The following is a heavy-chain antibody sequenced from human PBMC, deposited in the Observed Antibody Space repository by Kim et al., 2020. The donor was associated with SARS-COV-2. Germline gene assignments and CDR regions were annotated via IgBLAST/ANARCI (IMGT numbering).Heavy chain of an antibody. CDR3: ARDRYSYDTSGYSG. Sequence: ADSVKGRFTISRDNARNSLYLQMNSLRADDTAVYYWARDRYSYDTSGYSGWGQGTLVTVSS. D-gene: IGHD3-22*01. J-gene: IGHJ4*02. V-gene: IGHV3-11*06.